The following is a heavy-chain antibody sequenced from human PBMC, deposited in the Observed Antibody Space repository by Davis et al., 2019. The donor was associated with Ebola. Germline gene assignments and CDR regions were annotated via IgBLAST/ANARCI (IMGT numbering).Heavy chain of an antibody. CDR3: ARTLQGYSYGPPNPFRGYYYYYGMDV. CDR2: ISSSSSTI. CDR1: GFTFSSYS. V-gene: IGHV3-48*01. Sequence: GESLKISCAASGFTFSSYSMNWVRQAPGKGLEWVSYISSSSSTIYYADSVKGRFTISRDNAKNSLYLQMNSLRAEDTAVYYCARTLQGYSYGPPNPFRGYYYYYGMDVWGQGTTVTVSS. J-gene: IGHJ6*02. D-gene: IGHD5-18*01.